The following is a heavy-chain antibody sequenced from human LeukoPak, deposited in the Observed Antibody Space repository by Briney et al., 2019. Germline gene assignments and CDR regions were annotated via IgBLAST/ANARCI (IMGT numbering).Heavy chain of an antibody. CDR1: GGSISTYY. V-gene: IGHV4-59*12. CDR2: IFHTGSA. D-gene: IGHD4-23*01. Sequence: SETLSLTCTVSGGSISTYYWSWIRQLPGKGLEWIGCIFHTGSANYNPSLKSRGTISVDTSKNQFSLKLNSVTAADTAVYYCARGSITVVPAFDIWGQGTMFTVSS. CDR3: ARGSITVVPAFDI. J-gene: IGHJ3*02.